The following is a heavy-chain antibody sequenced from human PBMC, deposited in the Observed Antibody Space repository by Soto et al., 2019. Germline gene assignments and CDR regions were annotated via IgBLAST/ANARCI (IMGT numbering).Heavy chain of an antibody. J-gene: IGHJ4*02. Sequence: SETLSLTCTVSGDSISSFVTYWSWIRQHPGKGLEWIGYIYHSGSTYYNPSLKSRVSLTVGPSRNQFSLNLNSVTAADTAVYYCARTTTGGSGTSDYWGQGTQVTVS. CDR1: GDSISSFVTY. CDR3: ARTTTGGSGTSDY. D-gene: IGHD3-10*01. CDR2: IYHSGST. V-gene: IGHV4-31*03.